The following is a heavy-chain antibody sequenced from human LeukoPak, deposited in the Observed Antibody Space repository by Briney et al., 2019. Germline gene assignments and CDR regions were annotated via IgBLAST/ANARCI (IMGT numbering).Heavy chain of an antibody. V-gene: IGHV7-4-1*02. D-gene: IGHD2-15*01. J-gene: IGHJ4*02. CDR2: INTNTGNP. CDR3: ASSYCSGGHCYPQQTVYYFDF. CDR1: GYTFTTYA. Sequence: APVKVSCKASGYTFTTYAMNWVRQAPGQGLEWMGWINTNTGNPTYAQDFTGRFVFSLDTSVSTAYLQISSLKAEDTAVYYCASSYCSGGHCYPQQTVYYFDFWGQGTLVTVSS.